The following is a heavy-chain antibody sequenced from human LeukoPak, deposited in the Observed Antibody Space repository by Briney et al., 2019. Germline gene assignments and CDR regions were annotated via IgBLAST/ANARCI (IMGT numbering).Heavy chain of an antibody. J-gene: IGHJ4*02. CDR2: VYHSGTS. CDR1: GYSVSETCF. V-gene: IGHV4-38-2*01. CDR3: ASVGGGYGLRGFDY. Sequence: SETLSLTCAVSGYSVSETCFWGWIRRPPGKGLEWIGSVYHSGTSRYNSSLKSRITMSVDSSKNVFSLNLKSVTAADTAVYYCASVGGGYGLRGFDYWGQGILVIVSS. D-gene: IGHD1-26*01.